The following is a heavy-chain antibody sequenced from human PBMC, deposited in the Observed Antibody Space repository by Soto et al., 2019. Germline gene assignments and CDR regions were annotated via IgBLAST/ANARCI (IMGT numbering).Heavy chain of an antibody. CDR2: INPNSGGT. D-gene: IGHD6-13*01. J-gene: IGHJ6*02. V-gene: IGHV1-2*04. CDR3: ARDQAIAAPRVRYYYYGMDV. CDR1: GYTFTGYY. Sequence: GASVKVSCKASGYTFTGYYMHWVRQAPGQGLEWMGWINPNSGGTNYAQKFQGWVTMTRDTSISTAYMELSRLRSDDTAVYYCARDQAIAAPRVRYYYYGMDVWGQGTTVTVSS.